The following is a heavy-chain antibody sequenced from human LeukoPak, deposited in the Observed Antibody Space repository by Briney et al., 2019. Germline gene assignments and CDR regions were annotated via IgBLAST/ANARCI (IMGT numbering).Heavy chain of an antibody. J-gene: IGHJ4*02. CDR2: IRSKVYGETT. CDR1: GFTFGDYA. V-gene: IGHV3-49*04. Sequence: GRSLRLSCTASGFTFGDYAMSWARQAPGPGLEWLGFIRSKVYGETTEYAASVKGRFTVSRDDSNSLAYLQMNSLQTEDTAVYYCTRLVPYLDYWGQGTLVTVSS. D-gene: IGHD2-2*01. CDR3: TRLVPYLDY.